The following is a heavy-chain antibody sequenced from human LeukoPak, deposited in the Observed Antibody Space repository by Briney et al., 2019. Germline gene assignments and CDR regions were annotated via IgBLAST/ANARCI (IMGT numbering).Heavy chain of an antibody. CDR3: ARVSSGWHGEYFDY. CDR2: IYSGGTT. CDR1: GFTFTSNY. Sequence: PGGSLRLSCAASGFTFTSNYMTWVRQAPGKGLEWVSVIYSGGTTRYADSVKGRFTISRDISKNTIYLQMNGLRAEDTAVYFCARVSSGWHGEYFDYWGQGALVTVSS. V-gene: IGHV3-53*01. J-gene: IGHJ4*02. D-gene: IGHD6-19*01.